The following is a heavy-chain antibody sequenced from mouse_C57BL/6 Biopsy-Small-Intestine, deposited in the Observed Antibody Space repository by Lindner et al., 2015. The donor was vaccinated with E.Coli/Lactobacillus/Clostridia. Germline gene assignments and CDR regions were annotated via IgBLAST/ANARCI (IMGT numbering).Heavy chain of an antibody. CDR1: GYNFLSYW. CDR2: INPSSGYT. D-gene: IGHD2-13*01. CDR3: ASPPIYYGDYLFAY. V-gene: IGHV1-7*01. J-gene: IGHJ3*01. Sequence: VQLQESGAELAKPGASVEMSCKASGYNFLSYWMHWIKQRPGQGLEWIGYINPSSGYTEYNQKFKDKATLTADKSSSTAYMQLSSLTSEDSAVYYCASPPIYYGDYLFAYWGQGTLVTVSA.